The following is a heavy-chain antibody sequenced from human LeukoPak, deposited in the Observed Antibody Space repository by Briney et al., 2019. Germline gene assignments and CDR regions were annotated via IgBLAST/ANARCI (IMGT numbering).Heavy chain of an antibody. V-gene: IGHV3-7*01. Sequence: HPGGSLRLSCAASGFTFSSYWMSWVRQAPGKGLEWVANIKQDGSEKYYVDSVKGRFTISRDNAKNSLYLQMNSLRAEDTAVYYCARESRRPPEPHPYAFDIWGQGTMVTVSS. D-gene: IGHD1-14*01. CDR2: IKQDGSEK. CDR3: ARESRRPPEPHPYAFDI. J-gene: IGHJ3*02. CDR1: GFTFSSYW.